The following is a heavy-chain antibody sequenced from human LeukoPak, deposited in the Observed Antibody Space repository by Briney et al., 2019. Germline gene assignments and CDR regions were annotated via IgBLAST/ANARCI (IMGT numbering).Heavy chain of an antibody. Sequence: GGSLRLSCAASGFTFSRYGMHWVRQAPGKGLEWVAVIWSGGSNKYYADSLKGRFTVSRDSSKSTLYLQMDSLRAEDTAMYYCARDLYERSFDYWGQGTLVTVSS. J-gene: IGHJ4*02. CDR3: ARDLYERSFDY. D-gene: IGHD3-16*01. V-gene: IGHV3-33*01. CDR1: GFTFSRYG. CDR2: IWSGGSNK.